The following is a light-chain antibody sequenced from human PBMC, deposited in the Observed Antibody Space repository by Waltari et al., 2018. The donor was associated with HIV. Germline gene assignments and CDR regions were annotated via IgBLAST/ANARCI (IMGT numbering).Light chain of an antibody. CDR3: CSYADDYTWV. V-gene: IGLV2-11*01. Sequence: QSALTQPRSVSGSPGQSVTISCTGTSSDVGDYNYVSWYQQHPGKAPKLIIFDVNKRPSGVPDRFSGSKSGNTASLTISGLQAEDEADYYCCSYADDYTWVFGGGTKLTVL. CDR1: SSDVGDYNY. J-gene: IGLJ3*02. CDR2: DVN.